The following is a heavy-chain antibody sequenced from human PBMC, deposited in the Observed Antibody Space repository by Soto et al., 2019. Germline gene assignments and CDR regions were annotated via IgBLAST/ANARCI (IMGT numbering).Heavy chain of an antibody. V-gene: IGHV4-31*03. J-gene: IGHJ4*02. CDR2: IYYSGST. CDR1: GGSISSGGYY. CDR3: ARIVVRGVIITGRYYFDY. Sequence: QVQLQESGPGLVKPSQTLSLTCTVSGGSISSGGYYWSWIRQHPGKGLEWIGYIYYSGSTYYNPSLKSRVTISVDTSKNQFSLKLSSVTAADTAVYYCARIVVRGVIITGRYYFDYWGQGTLVTVSS. D-gene: IGHD3-10*01.